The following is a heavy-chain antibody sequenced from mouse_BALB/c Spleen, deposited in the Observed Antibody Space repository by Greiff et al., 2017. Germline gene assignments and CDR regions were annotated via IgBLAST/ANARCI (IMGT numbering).Heavy chain of an antibody. CDR1: GFSLTSYG. V-gene: IGHV2-5-1*01. J-gene: IGHJ4*01. D-gene: IGHD2-10*01. Sequence: QVQLQQSGPSLVQPSQSLSITCTVSGFSLTSYGVHWVRQSPGKGLEWLGVIWRGGSTDYNAAFMSRLSITKDNSKSQVFFKMNSLQADDTAIYYCAKMPAYYGNPGAMDYWGQGTSVTVSS. CDR2: IWRGGST. CDR3: AKMPAYYGNPGAMDY.